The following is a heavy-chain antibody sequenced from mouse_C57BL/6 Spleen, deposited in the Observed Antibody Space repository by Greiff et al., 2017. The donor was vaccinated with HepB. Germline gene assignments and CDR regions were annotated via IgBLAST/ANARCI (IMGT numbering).Heavy chain of an antibody. D-gene: IGHD1-1*01. V-gene: IGHV1-64*01. J-gene: IGHJ3*01. CDR3: AIGIRDYGSLFAY. Sequence: VQLQQPGAELVKPGASVKLSCKASGYTFTSYWMHWVKQRPGQGLEWIGMIHPNSGSTNYNEKFKSKATLTVDKSSSTAYMQLSSLTSEDSAVYYCAIGIRDYGSLFAYWGQGTLVTVSA. CDR1: GYTFTSYW. CDR2: IHPNSGST.